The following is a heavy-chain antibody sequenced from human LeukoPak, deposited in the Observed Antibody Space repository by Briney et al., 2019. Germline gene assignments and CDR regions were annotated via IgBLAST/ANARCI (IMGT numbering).Heavy chain of an antibody. CDR2: INPSGGST. D-gene: IGHD1-26*01. Sequence: GASVKVSCTASGYTFTSYYMHWVRQAPGQGLEWMGIINPSGGSTSYAQKFQGRVTMTRDTSTSTVYMELSSLRSEDTAVYYCARERAGASGYYYYGMDVWGQGTTVTVSS. V-gene: IGHV1-46*01. CDR1: GYTFTSYY. CDR3: ARERAGASGYYYYGMDV. J-gene: IGHJ6*02.